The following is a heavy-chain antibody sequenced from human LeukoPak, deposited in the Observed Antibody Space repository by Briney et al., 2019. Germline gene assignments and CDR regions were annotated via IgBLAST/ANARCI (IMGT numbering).Heavy chain of an antibody. D-gene: IGHD2-8*01. CDR1: GGSISSYY. CDR2: IYYSGST. CDR3: AKDRSCTNNICHGDFDY. Sequence: SETLSLTCTVSGGSISSYYWSWIRQPPGKGLEWIGYIYYSGSTNYNPSFKSRVTISVDTSKNQFSLKLGSVTAADTAVYYCAKDRSCTNNICHGDFDYWGQGTLVTVSS. V-gene: IGHV4-59*01. J-gene: IGHJ4*02.